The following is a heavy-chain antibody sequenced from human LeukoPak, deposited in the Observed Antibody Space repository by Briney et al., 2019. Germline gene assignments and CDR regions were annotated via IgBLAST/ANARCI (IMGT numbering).Heavy chain of an antibody. J-gene: IGHJ4*02. V-gene: IGHV3-48*02. Sequence: GGSLRLSCAASGLTFSSYSMNWVRQAPGKGLEWVSYISSSSSIIYYADSVKGRFTISRDNAKKSLYLQMNSLRDEDTDVYYCARESIAVPDYWGQGTLVTVSS. CDR3: ARESIAVPDY. D-gene: IGHD6-19*01. CDR2: ISSSSSII. CDR1: GLTFSSYS.